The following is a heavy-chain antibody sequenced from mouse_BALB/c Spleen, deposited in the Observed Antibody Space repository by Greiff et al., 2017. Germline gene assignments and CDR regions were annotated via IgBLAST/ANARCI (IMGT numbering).Heavy chain of an antibody. J-gene: IGHJ4*01. V-gene: IGHV1-19*01. CDR2: VIPYNGGT. Sequence: EVQLQQSGPELVKPGASVKMSCKASGYTFTDYYMDWVKQSHGESFEWIGRVIPYNGGTSYNQKFKGKATLTVDKSSSTAYMELNSLTSEDSAVYYCARYGNLDAMDYWGQGTSVTVSS. CDR1: GYTFTDYY. CDR3: ARYGNLDAMDY. D-gene: IGHD2-10*02.